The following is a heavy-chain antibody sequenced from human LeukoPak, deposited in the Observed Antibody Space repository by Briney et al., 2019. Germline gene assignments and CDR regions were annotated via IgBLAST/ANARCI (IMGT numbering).Heavy chain of an antibody. V-gene: IGHV4-59*08. Sequence: SETLSLTCTVSGGSISSYYWSWIRQPPGKGLEWIGYIYYSGSTNYNPSLKSRVTITVDTSKNQFSLKLSSVTAADTAVYYCARHVHYYDSSGYYPDAFDIWGQGTMVTVSS. CDR2: IYYSGST. CDR1: GGSISSYY. CDR3: ARHVHYYDSSGYYPDAFDI. J-gene: IGHJ3*02. D-gene: IGHD3-22*01.